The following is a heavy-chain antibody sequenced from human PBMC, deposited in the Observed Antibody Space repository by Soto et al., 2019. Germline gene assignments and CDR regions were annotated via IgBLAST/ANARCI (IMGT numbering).Heavy chain of an antibody. D-gene: IGHD6-19*01. V-gene: IGHV3-9*01. J-gene: IGHJ4*02. CDR3: ATGRRDGWFDY. Sequence: PGGSLRLSCAASGFTFDDYAMHWVRQAPGKGLEWVSGISWNSGSIGYADSVKGRFTISRDNAKNSLYLQMNSLRAEDTVLYYCATGRRDGWFDYWGQGTLVTVSS. CDR1: GFTFDDYA. CDR2: ISWNSGSI.